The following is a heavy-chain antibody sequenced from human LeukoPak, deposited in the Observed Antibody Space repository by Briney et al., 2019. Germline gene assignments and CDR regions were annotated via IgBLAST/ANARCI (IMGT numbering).Heavy chain of an antibody. Sequence: ASVKVSCKTSGYTFTDYNIHWVRQAPGQGPEWMGWITPKNAATNYAQQLQGRITMTRVTSISTAYMELSRLRSDDTAVYYCAREMYSGSYYVRDYFDYWGQGTLVTVSS. D-gene: IGHD1-26*01. CDR3: AREMYSGSYYVRDYFDY. J-gene: IGHJ4*02. CDR1: GYTFTDYN. V-gene: IGHV1-2*02. CDR2: ITPKNAAT.